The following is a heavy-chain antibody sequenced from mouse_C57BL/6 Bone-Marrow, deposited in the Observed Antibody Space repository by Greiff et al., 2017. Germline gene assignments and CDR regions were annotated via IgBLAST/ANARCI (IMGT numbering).Heavy chain of an antibody. CDR2: IDPETGGT. J-gene: IGHJ2*01. CDR3: TTTVVATPYYFDY. V-gene: IGHV1-15*01. D-gene: IGHD1-1*01. Sequence: QVQLQQSGAELVRPGASVTLSCKASGYTFTDYEMHWVKQTPVHGLEWIGAIDPETGGTAYNQKFTGKAILTADKSSSTAYMELRSLKSEDSAVYYCTTTVVATPYYFDYWGQGSTLTVSS. CDR1: GYTFTDYE.